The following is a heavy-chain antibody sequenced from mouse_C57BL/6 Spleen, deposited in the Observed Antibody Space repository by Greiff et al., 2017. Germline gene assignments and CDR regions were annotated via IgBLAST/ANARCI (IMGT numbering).Heavy chain of an antibody. Sequence: VQLQQSGPELVKPGASVKISCKASGYSFTGYYMHWVKQSSEKSLEWIGEINPSTGGTSYNQKFKGKATLTVDKSSSTAYMQLKSLTSEDSAVYYCARTHYGSSLWFAYWGQGTLVTVSA. J-gene: IGHJ3*01. CDR3: ARTHYGSSLWFAY. D-gene: IGHD1-1*01. CDR1: GYSFTGYY. CDR2: INPSTGGT. V-gene: IGHV1-43*01.